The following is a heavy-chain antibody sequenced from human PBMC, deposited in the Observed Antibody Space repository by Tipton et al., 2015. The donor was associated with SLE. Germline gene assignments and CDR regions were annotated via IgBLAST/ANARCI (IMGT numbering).Heavy chain of an antibody. CDR3: ARGRLELPY. D-gene: IGHD1-7*01. V-gene: IGHV3-11*01. J-gene: IGHJ4*02. Sequence: SLRLSCAASGFTFSDFYMSWIRQAPGKGLEWVSCISPSGTTMYYADSVKSRFTISRDSAKNSLYLQMNSLRAEDTAVYYCARGRLELPYWGQGALVTVSS. CDR2: ISPSGTTM. CDR1: GFTFSDFY.